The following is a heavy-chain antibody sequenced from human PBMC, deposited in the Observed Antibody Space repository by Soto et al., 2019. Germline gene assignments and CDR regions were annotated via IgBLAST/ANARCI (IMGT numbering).Heavy chain of an antibody. CDR3: ARSDDYSNYVLFD. D-gene: IGHD4-4*01. J-gene: IGHJ4*02. CDR1: GGTFSSYT. CDR2: IIPILGIA. Sequence: SVKVSCKASGGTFSSYTIICVRQAPGQGLEWMGRIIPILGIANYAQKFQGRVTITADKSTSTAYMELSSLRSEDTAVYYCARSDDYSNYVLFDWGQGTLVTVSS. V-gene: IGHV1-69*02.